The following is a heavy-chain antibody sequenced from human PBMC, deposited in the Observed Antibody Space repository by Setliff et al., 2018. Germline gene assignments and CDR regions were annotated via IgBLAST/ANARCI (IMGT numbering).Heavy chain of an antibody. V-gene: IGHV3-48*01. J-gene: IGHJ6*02. D-gene: IGHD3-9*01. CDR3: AREGYYDILTGYPGPLYGMDV. CDR2: IISSSSTI. Sequence: PGGSLRLSCAASGFTFSSYSMNWVRQAPGKGRGWVSYIISSSSTIYYADSGKGRFTSSRDNAKNSLYLQMTSLRAEDTSVYYCAREGYYDILTGYPGPLYGMDVWGQGTTVTVSS. CDR1: GFTFSSYS.